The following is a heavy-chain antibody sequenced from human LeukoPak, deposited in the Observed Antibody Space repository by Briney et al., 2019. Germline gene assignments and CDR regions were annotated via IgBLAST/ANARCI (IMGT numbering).Heavy chain of an antibody. D-gene: IGHD5-18*01. CDR2: IYYSAST. Sequence: SETLSLTCTVPGGSFSSGSYYWSWIRQPPGKGLEWIGYIYYSASTNYNPSLKSRVTISVDTSNNQFSLKLSSVTAADTAVYYCARGSRGYSYGWGQGTLVTVSS. J-gene: IGHJ4*02. CDR1: GGSFSSGSYY. CDR3: ARGSRGYSYG. V-gene: IGHV4-61*01.